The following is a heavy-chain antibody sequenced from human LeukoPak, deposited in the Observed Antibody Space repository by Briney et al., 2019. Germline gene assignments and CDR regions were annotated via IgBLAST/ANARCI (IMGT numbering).Heavy chain of an antibody. CDR1: GFIFSDYY. Sequence: PVRSLRLSCAASGFIFSDYYMSWIRQARGKGLEWGSYISSIISTIYYADSVKGRLTISRDNAKNSLYLQLNSLSADDPAVYYCARGSTVAFDYWGQGTLVTVSS. J-gene: IGHJ4*02. D-gene: IGHD4-17*01. V-gene: IGHV3-11*04. CDR2: ISSIISTI. CDR3: ARGSTVAFDY.